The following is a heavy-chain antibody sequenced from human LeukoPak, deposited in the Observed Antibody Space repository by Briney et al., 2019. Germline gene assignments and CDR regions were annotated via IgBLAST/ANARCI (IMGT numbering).Heavy chain of an antibody. V-gene: IGHV4-61*02. Sequence: SQTLSLTCTVSGGSISSGSYYWSWIRQPAGKGLEWIGRIYTSGSTNYNPSLKSRVTISVDTSKNQFSLKLSSVTAADTAVYYCARELSAGVYFDYWGQGTLVTVSS. CDR2: IYTSGST. CDR1: GGSISSGSYY. CDR3: ARELSAGVYFDY. D-gene: IGHD2-15*01. J-gene: IGHJ4*02.